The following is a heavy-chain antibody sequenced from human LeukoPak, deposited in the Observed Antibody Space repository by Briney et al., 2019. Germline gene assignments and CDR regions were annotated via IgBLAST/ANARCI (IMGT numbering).Heavy chain of an antibody. CDR1: GGSISGYY. J-gene: IGHJ3*02. V-gene: IGHV4-59*08. Sequence: SETLPLTCTVSGGSISGYYWSWIRQPPGKGLEWLGFIYNTGNTNYNPSLKSRVTISLDTSKNQFSLSLSSVTAADTAVYYCARPGGRDHGGNSVAFDIWGQGTMVTVSS. CDR3: ARPGGRDHGGNSVAFDI. CDR2: IYNTGNT. D-gene: IGHD4-23*01.